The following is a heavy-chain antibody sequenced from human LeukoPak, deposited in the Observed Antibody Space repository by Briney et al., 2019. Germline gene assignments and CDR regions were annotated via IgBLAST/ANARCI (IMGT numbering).Heavy chain of an antibody. J-gene: IGHJ6*02. V-gene: IGHV3-48*02. CDR3: ARRLV. CDR2: LSGRSNSI. CDR1: GFTFTTYG. D-gene: IGHD4-11*01. Sequence: PGGSLRLSCAASGFTFTTYGMNWLRQAPGKGLEWVSYLSGRSNSIYYAESVKGRFTISRDNAKNSLYLQMSSLRDEDTAVYYCARRLVWGQGTTVTVSS.